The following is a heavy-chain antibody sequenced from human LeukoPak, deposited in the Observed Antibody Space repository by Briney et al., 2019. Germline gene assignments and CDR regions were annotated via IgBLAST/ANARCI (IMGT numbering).Heavy chain of an antibody. CDR3: ARDNFDY. CDR2: ISSSSSYT. V-gene: IGHV3-21*01. CDR1: GFTFSSYS. J-gene: IGHJ4*02. Sequence: GGSLRLSCAASGFTFSSYSMTWVRQAPGKGLEWVSSISSSSSYTYYADSVKGRFTISRDNAKNSLYLQMNSLRAEDTAVYYCARDNFDYWGQGTLVTVSS.